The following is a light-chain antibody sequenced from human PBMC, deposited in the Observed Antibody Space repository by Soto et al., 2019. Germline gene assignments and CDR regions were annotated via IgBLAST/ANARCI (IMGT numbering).Light chain of an antibody. CDR1: QTVKTDY. J-gene: IGKJ2*01. CDR2: GIF. V-gene: IGKV3-20*01. Sequence: ETVLMQSPGTVSLSPGERATLSCTTSQTVKTDYLAWYQQKPGQAPRLLLYGIFYRAAGIPDRFSGSGSGTFFTLTISGLEPDDSAVYYCQHYDGSPRTFGQGTKLEI. CDR3: QHYDGSPRT.